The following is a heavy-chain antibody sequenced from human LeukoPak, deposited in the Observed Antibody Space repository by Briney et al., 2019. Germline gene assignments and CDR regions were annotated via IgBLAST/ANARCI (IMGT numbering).Heavy chain of an antibody. D-gene: IGHD2-2*01. V-gene: IGHV4-4*07. CDR3: AREEKSSTSSYWINWFDP. Sequence: PSETLSLTCTVSGGSISSYYWSWIRQPAGKGLEWIGRIYTSGSTNYNPSLKSRVTMSVDTSKNQFSLKLSSVTAADTAVYYCAREEKSSTSSYWINWFDPWGQGTLATVSS. CDR1: GGSISSYY. CDR2: IYTSGST. J-gene: IGHJ5*02.